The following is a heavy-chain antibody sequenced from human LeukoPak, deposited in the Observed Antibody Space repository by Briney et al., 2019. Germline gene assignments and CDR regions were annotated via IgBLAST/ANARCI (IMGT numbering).Heavy chain of an antibody. J-gene: IGHJ4*02. V-gene: IGHV3-23*01. Sequence: GGSLRLSCAASGFTFSSYAMSWARQAPGKGLEWVTAISGGGGTTYYADSVKGRFTISRDNSKNILYLQMNSLRAEDTAVYYCAKESRTIAVAGADYWGQGTLVTASS. CDR1: GFTFSSYA. CDR3: AKESRTIAVAGADY. CDR2: ISGGGGTT. D-gene: IGHD6-19*01.